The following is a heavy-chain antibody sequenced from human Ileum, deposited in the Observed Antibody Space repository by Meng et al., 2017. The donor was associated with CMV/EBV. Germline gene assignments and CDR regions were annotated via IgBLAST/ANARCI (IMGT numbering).Heavy chain of an antibody. V-gene: IGHV1-46*01. CDR1: GYTFTSYY. D-gene: IGHD1-14*01. Sequence: QGQVVQSGAEVKKPGASVKISCETSGYTFTSYYIHWVRQAPGQGLEWMGMINPGGGSTSYAQKFQGRVTMTRDTSTSTVYMELSSLRSEDTAVYYCARGNPNLDYWGQGTLVTVSS. CDR2: INPGGGST. CDR3: ARGNPNLDY. J-gene: IGHJ4*02.